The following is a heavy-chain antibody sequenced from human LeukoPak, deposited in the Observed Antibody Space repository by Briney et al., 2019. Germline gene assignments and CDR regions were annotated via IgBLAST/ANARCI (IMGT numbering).Heavy chain of an antibody. V-gene: IGHV3-21*01. D-gene: IGHD1-26*01. CDR3: ARDRLVGATRVGTFDI. Sequence: GGSLRLSCAASGLTFSNYNMNWVRQAPGKGLEWVSSISGSSSYIYYADSVKGRFTISRDNAENSLYLQMSSLRAEDTAVYYCARDRLVGATRVGTFDIWGQGTMVTVSS. CDR1: GLTFSNYN. CDR2: ISGSSSYI. J-gene: IGHJ3*02.